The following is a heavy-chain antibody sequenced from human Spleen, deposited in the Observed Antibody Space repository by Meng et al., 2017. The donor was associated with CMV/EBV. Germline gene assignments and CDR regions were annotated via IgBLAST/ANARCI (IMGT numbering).Heavy chain of an antibody. J-gene: IGHJ5*02. V-gene: IGHV3-48*03. D-gene: IGHD6-19*01. CDR3: AKIEVDVADNWFDP. CDR2: ISSSGSTI. CDR1: GFTFSSYE. Sequence: GESLKISCAASGFTFSSYEMNWVRQAPGKGLEWVSYISSSGSTIYYADSVKGRFTISRDNAKNSLYLQMNSLRAEDTAVYYCAKIEVDVADNWFDPWGQGTLVTVSS.